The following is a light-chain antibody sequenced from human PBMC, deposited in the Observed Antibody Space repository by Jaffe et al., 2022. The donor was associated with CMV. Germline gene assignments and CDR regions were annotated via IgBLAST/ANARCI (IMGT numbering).Light chain of an antibody. CDR2: YDS. V-gene: IGLV3-21*04. CDR1: NIGSRN. CDR3: QVWDTNLNHLYV. J-gene: IGLJ1*01. Sequence: SYVLTQPPSVSVAPGKTATITCGGNNIGSRNVHWYQQKPGQAPVLVIYYDSDRPSGIPERISGSNSGNTATLTISRVEAGDEADYYCQVWDTNLNHLYVFGTGTKVTVL.